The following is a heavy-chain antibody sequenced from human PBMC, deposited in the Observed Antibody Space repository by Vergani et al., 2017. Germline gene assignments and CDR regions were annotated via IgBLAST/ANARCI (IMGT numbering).Heavy chain of an antibody. J-gene: IGHJ6*02. CDR1: GGSFSGYY. CDR2: INHSGST. CDR3: AREILRFLEWSPGVIYYYGMDV. V-gene: IGHV4-34*01. D-gene: IGHD3-3*01. Sequence: QVQLQQWGAGLLKPSETLSLTCAVYGGSFSGYYWSWIRQPPGKGLEWIGEINHSGSTNYNPSLKSRVTISVDTSKNQFSLKLSSVTAADTAVYYCAREILRFLEWSPGVIYYYGMDVWSQGTTVTVSS.